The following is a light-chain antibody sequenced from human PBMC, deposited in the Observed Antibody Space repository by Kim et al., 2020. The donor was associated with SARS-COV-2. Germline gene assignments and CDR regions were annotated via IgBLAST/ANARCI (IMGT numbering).Light chain of an antibody. Sequence: VSPGQTPGSTGSGENLGDKNVCWYTQKQGRSPVLVIYEDTERPSAIPARFSGSNPGNTATLTIGGTQPMDEADYYCQAWDSNTVLFGGGTKVTVL. CDR1: NLGDKN. CDR3: QAWDSNTVL. V-gene: IGLV3-1*01. CDR2: EDT. J-gene: IGLJ2*01.